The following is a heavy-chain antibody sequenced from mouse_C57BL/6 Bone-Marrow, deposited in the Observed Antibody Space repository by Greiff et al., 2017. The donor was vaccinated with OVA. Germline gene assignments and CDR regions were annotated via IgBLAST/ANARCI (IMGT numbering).Heavy chain of an antibody. CDR3: ERAPQDYGPFDY. CDR1: GYTFTSYD. CDR2: IYPRDGGT. J-gene: IGHJ2*01. D-gene: IGHD2-4*01. Sequence: QVQLQQSGPELVKPGASVKLSCKASGYTFTSYDINWVKQRPGQGLEWIGWIYPRDGGTTYNEKFKGKATLTVDKSSSTAYMELHSLTTEASEVDFCERAPQDYGPFDYWGQGTTLTVSS. V-gene: IGHV1-85*01.